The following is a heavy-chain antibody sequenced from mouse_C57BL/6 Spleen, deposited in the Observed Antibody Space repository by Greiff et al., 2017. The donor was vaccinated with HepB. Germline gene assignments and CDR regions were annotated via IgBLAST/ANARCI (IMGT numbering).Heavy chain of an antibody. J-gene: IGHJ3*01. V-gene: IGHV3-6*01. CDR2: ISYDGSN. CDR3: ARTGDDYDGVFAY. Sequence: ESGPGLVKPSQSLSLTCSVTGYSITSGYYWNWIRQFPGNKLEWMGYISYDGSNNYNPSLKNRISITRDTSKNQFFLKLNSVTTEDTATYYCARTGDDYDGVFAYWGQGTLVTVSA. D-gene: IGHD2-4*01. CDR1: GYSITSGYY.